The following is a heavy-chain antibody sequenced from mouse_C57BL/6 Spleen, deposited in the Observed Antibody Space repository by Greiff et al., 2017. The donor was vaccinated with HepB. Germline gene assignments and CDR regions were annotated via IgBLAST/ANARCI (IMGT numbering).Heavy chain of an antibody. V-gene: IGHV1-55*01. CDR1: GYTFTSYW. CDR3: ARGLIYYDYDDYAMDY. D-gene: IGHD2-4*01. CDR2: IYPGSGST. Sequence: QVQLQQPGAELVKPGASVKMSCKASGYTFTSYWITWVKQRPGQGLEWIGDIYPGSGSTNYNEKFKSKATLTVDTSSSTAYMQLSSLTSEDSAVYYCARGLIYYDYDDYAMDYWGQGTSVTVSS. J-gene: IGHJ4*01.